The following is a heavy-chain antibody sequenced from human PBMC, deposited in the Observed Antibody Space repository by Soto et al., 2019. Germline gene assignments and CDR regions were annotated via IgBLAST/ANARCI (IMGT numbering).Heavy chain of an antibody. CDR2: IYSGGYT. D-gene: IGHD3-16*01. V-gene: IGHV3-53*05. CDR1: GFTVSNNY. J-gene: IGHJ4*02. CDR3: AISQDRGGRTTFIY. Sequence: PGGSLRLSCAVSGFTVSNNYMSWVRQAPGKGLEGVSVIYSGGYTAYGDSVKGRFTISRDNAENSLYLQMNSLRAEDTALHYCAISQDRGGRTTFIYWGQGTQVTVSS.